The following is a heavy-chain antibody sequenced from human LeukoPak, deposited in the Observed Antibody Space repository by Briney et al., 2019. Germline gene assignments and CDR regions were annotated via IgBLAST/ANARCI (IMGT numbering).Heavy chain of an antibody. CDR2: ISSTSSAI. J-gene: IGHJ4*02. V-gene: IGHV3-48*04. CDR1: GFSFDDYA. D-gene: IGHD3-16*01. Sequence: GGSLRLSCAASGFSFDDYAMHWVRQAPGKGLEWLSYISSTSSAIYYADSLKGRFTISRDNAKNSLYLQMDSLRAEDTAVYYCARVIGSYGDSAYWGQGALVTVSS. CDR3: ARVIGSYGDSAY.